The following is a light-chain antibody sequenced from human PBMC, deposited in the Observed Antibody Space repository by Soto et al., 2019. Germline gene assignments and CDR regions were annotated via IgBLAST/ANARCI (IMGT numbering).Light chain of an antibody. J-gene: IGLJ1*01. CDR2: EVS. CDR3: SSRTTSNPDV. CDR1: SSDIGAYNS. V-gene: IGLV2-14*01. Sequence: QSALTQPASVSGSPGQSITISCTGTSSDIGAYNSVSWYQQHPGKAPKLMIYEVSNRPSGVSNRFSASKSGNTASLTISGHQAEDEADYYCSSRTTSNPDVFGTGTKVTVL.